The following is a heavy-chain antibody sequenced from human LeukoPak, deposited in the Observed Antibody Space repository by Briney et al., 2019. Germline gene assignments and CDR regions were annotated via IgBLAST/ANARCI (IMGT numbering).Heavy chain of an antibody. Sequence: SETLSLTXSVSGDSISSYYWSWIRQPPGKGLEWIGYIYNSGTTNYNPSLKSRLTISVDTTKNQFSLKLSSVTAADTAVYYCARGGCSSTACPPPGFDYWGQGTLVTVSS. V-gene: IGHV4-59*01. CDR1: GDSISSYY. CDR3: ARGGCSSTACPPPGFDY. CDR2: IYNSGTT. J-gene: IGHJ4*02. D-gene: IGHD2-2*01.